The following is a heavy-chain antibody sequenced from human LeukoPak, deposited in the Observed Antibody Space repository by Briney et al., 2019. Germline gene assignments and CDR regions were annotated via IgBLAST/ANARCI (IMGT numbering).Heavy chain of an antibody. D-gene: IGHD6-19*01. CDR1: GYTFTSYD. J-gene: IGHJ4*02. CDR3: ARHPHSSGFDY. Sequence: ASVKVSCKASGYTFTSYDINWVRQATGQGLEWMGWMNPNSGNTGYAQKFQGRVTITRNTSISTAYMVLSSLRSEDTAVYYCARHPHSSGFDYWGQGTLVTVSS. V-gene: IGHV1-8*03. CDR2: MNPNSGNT.